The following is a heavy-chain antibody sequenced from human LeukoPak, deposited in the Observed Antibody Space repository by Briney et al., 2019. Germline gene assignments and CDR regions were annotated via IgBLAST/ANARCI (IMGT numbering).Heavy chain of an antibody. D-gene: IGHD2-15*01. J-gene: IGHJ3*02. CDR1: GFTFSSYW. CDR3: ASGRGKYDAFDI. V-gene: IGHV3-74*01. Sequence: GGSLRLSCAASGFTFSSYWMHWVRQVPGKGMVWVSYINSDESSTSYADSVKGRFTISRDNSKNTLYLQMNSLRAEDTAVYYCASGRGKYDAFDIWGQGTMVTVSS. CDR2: INSDESST.